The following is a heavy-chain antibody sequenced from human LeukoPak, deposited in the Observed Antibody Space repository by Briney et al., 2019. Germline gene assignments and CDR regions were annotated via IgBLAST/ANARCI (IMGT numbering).Heavy chain of an antibody. CDR2: IYSGGST. V-gene: IGHV3-53*01. CDR1: GFTVSSNY. D-gene: IGHD3-10*01. CDR3: ARGDGSGSYYIDY. Sequence: GGSLRLSCAASGFTVSSNYMSGVRQAPGKGLEWVSVIYSGGSTYYADSVKGRFTISRDNSKNSLYLQMNSLRAEDTAVYYCARGDGSGSYYIDYWGQGTLVTVS. J-gene: IGHJ4*02.